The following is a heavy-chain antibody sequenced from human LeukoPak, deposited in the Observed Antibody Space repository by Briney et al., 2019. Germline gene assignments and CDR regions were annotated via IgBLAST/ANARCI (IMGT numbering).Heavy chain of an antibody. D-gene: IGHD1-26*01. CDR3: ARYSGSYLVV. CDR2: IKHSGST. CDR1: GGSFSGYY. Sequence: SETLSLTCAVYGGSFSGYYWSWIRQPPGKGLEWIGEIKHSGSTNYNPSLKSRVTTSVDTSKNQFALKLSSVTAADTAGYYCARYSGSYLVVWGQGTMVTVSS. J-gene: IGHJ3*01. V-gene: IGHV4-34*01.